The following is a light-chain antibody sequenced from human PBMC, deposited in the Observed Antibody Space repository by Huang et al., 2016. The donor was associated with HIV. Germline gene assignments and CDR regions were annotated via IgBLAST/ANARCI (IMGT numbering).Light chain of an antibody. Sequence: DIQMIQSPSTLSASVGDRVTITCRASQSISSWLAWFQQKPGKAPKLLIYKASILESGVPSRCSGSGSGTEFTLTISSLQHDDSATYYCQQYNVYHTFGQGTKLEIK. CDR2: KAS. CDR3: QQYNVYHT. J-gene: IGKJ2*01. CDR1: QSISSW. V-gene: IGKV1-5*03.